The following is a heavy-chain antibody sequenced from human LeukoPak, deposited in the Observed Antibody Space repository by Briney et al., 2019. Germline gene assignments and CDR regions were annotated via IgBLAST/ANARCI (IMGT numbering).Heavy chain of an antibody. D-gene: IGHD2-2*01. CDR1: GYKFKTYG. CDR3: VFGECSSTSSAPRRDY. J-gene: IGHJ4*02. V-gene: IGHV1-18*01. CDR2: INAYCGNT. Sequence: ASVNVSCKASGYKFKTYGISWVRQVPGRGREWVGCINAYCGNTEYEQNVQGRLTMATDTSPTTTPMELRSLRSDATATCYCVFGECSSTSSAPRRDYWGQGTLVTVSS.